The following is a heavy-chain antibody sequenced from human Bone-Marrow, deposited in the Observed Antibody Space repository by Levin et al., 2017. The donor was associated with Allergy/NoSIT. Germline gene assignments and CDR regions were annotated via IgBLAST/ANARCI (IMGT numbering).Heavy chain of an antibody. J-gene: IGHJ4*02. CDR2: ISSSSRAI. Sequence: SGGSLRLSCAASGFTFSSYSMDWVRQAPGKGLEWVSHISSSSRAINYADSVKGRFTISRDNAKNSLYLQMNSLRDEDTAVYYCARESNWNYDYWGQGTLVSVSS. CDR3: ARESNWNYDY. V-gene: IGHV3-48*02. D-gene: IGHD1-7*01. CDR1: GFTFSSYS.